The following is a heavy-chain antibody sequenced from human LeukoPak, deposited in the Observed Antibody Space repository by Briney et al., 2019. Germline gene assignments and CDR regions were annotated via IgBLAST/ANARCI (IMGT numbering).Heavy chain of an antibody. J-gene: IGHJ3*02. CDR2: IIPIFGTA. V-gene: IGHV1-69*05. D-gene: IGHD4-17*01. CDR1: GGTFSSYA. CDR3: ARLSVGIYGDYGDAFDI. Sequence: SVKVSCKASGGTFSSYAISWVRQAPGQGLEWMGGIIPIFGTADYAQKFQGRVTITTDESTSTAYMELSSLRSEDTAVYYCARLSVGIYGDYGDAFDIWGQGTMVTVSS.